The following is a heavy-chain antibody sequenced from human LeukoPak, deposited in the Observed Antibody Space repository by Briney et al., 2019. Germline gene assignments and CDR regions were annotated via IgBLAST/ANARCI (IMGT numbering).Heavy chain of an antibody. CDR2: ISGSGGST. V-gene: IGHV3-23*01. Sequence: GGSLRLSCAASGFTFSSYAMSWVRQAPGKGLEWVSAISGSGGSTYYADSVKGRFTISRDNSKNTLYLQMNCLRAEDTAVYYCAKDLYDYYDSSGYLMLDYWGQGTLVTVSS. CDR1: GFTFSSYA. CDR3: AKDLYDYYDSSGYLMLDY. J-gene: IGHJ4*02. D-gene: IGHD3-22*01.